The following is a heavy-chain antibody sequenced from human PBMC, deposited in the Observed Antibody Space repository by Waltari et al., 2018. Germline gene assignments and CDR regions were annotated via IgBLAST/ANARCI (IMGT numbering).Heavy chain of an antibody. V-gene: IGHV3-33*06. J-gene: IGHJ4*02. D-gene: IGHD5-18*01. CDR2: IWFDGSNK. Sequence: QVQLVESGGGVVQPGRSLRLSCAASGFTFSSYGMHWVRQAPGKGLEWVAFIWFDGSNKNYADSVKGRFTISRDISKNTVYLQMNNLRAEDTAVYYCAKDQERGYSYGYGFDYWGQGTLVTVSS. CDR3: AKDQERGYSYGYGFDY. CDR1: GFTFSSYG.